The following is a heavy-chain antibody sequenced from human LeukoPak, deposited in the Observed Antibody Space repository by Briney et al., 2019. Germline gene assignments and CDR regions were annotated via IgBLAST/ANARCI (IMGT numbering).Heavy chain of an antibody. D-gene: IGHD6-13*01. CDR2: INTNTGNP. J-gene: IGHJ6*03. Sequence: GASVKVSCKASGYTFTNYGISWVRQAPGQGLECMGWINTNTGNPTYAQGFTGRFVFSLDTSVSTAYLQISSLKAEDTAVYYCATRYGSSHYYYLDVWGKGTMVTVSS. CDR3: ATRYGSSHYYYLDV. CDR1: GYTFTNYG. V-gene: IGHV7-4-1*02.